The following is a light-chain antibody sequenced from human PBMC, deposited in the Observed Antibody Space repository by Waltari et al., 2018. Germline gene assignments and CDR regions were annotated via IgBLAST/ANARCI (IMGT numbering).Light chain of an antibody. CDR3: SSYRGGITWV. CDR2: DVT. CDR1: NSDVGGFNY. Sequence: QSALTQPASVSGSPGQSITIPCPGTNSDVGGFNYVPWYQQYPGKAPKLIIYDVTSRPSRVSTRFSGSKSGNTASLIISGLQAEDEADYYCSSYRGGITWVFGGGTKLTVL. V-gene: IGLV2-14*03. J-gene: IGLJ3*02.